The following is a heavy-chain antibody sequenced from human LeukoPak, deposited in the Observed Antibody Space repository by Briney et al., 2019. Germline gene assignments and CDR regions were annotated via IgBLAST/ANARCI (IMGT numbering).Heavy chain of an antibody. V-gene: IGHV4-59*01. CDR2: IYYSGST. CDR1: GGSISSYY. J-gene: IGHJ6*03. D-gene: IGHD6-13*01. CDR3: ARGQQLDYYYMDV. Sequence: SETLSLTCTVSGGSISSYYWSSIRQPPGKGLEWIGYIYYSGSTNYNPSLKSRVTISVDTSKNQFSLKLNSVTAADTAVYYCARGQQLDYYYMDVWGKGTTVTVSS.